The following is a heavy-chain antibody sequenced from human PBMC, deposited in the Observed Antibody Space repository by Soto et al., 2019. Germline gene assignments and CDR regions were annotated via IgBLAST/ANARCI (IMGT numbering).Heavy chain of an antibody. Sequence: SLKLSCAASGFSFSSYGMEWVRLAPGKGLEWVAATTYDGGIKHYVDSVKGRFTISRDNSKNTLYLQMNSLRVEDTATYYCAGALENPYFYYGLNVWRQGTTVTVYS. CDR2: TTYDGGIK. J-gene: IGHJ6*02. D-gene: IGHD1-1*01. CDR3: AGALENPYFYYGLNV. CDR1: GFSFSSYG. V-gene: IGHV3-30*03.